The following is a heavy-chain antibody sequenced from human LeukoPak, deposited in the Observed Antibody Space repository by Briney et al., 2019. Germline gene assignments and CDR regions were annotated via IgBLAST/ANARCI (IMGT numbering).Heavy chain of an antibody. Sequence: GGSLRLSCEASGFTFSSYWMHWVRQAPGKGLVWVSRINSDGSRTTYADSVKGRFTISRDNAKNSLNLQMNSLRAEDTAVYYCARDSGYSGYSDYWGQGTLVTVSS. D-gene: IGHD5-12*01. J-gene: IGHJ4*02. CDR1: GFTFSSYW. V-gene: IGHV3-74*01. CDR2: INSDGSRT. CDR3: ARDSGYSGYSDY.